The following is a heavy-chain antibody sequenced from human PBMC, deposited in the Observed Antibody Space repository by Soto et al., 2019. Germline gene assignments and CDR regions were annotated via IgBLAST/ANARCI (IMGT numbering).Heavy chain of an antibody. J-gene: IGHJ6*02. CDR1: GYSFTSYW. CDR3: AIDRVVVAARGYYGMDV. Sequence: PGESLKICCQGSGYSFTSYWISWVRQMPGKGLEWMGRIDPSDSYTNYSPSFQGHVTISADKSISTAYLQWSSLKASDTAMYYCAIDRVVVAARGYYGMDVWGQGTRVTVSS. D-gene: IGHD2-15*01. CDR2: IDPSDSYT. V-gene: IGHV5-10-1*01.